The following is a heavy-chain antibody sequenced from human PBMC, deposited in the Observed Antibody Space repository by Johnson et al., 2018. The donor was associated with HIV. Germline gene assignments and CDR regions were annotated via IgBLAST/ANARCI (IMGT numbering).Heavy chain of an antibody. Sequence: VQLVESGGGLVQPGGSLRLSCAASGFTFSNYAMTWVRQAPGKGLEWVSAVSGSGGRPYSADSVKGRFPISRDNSKNTLYLQMNSLRAEDTAVYYCARDRGSMPAVAFDIWGQGTMVTVSS. CDR3: ARDRGSMPAVAFDI. D-gene: IGHD2-2*01. J-gene: IGHJ3*02. V-gene: IGHV3-23*04. CDR1: GFTFSNYA. CDR2: VSGSGGRP.